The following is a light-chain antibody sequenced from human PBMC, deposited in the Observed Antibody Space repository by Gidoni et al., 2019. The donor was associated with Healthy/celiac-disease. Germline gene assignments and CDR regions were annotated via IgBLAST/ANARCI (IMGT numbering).Light chain of an antibody. J-gene: IGKJ1*01. Sequence: ETVLTQSPGTLSLSPGERATLSCRASQSVSSSYFAWYQQKPGQAPRLLIYGASSRATGIPDRFSGSGSGTDFTLTISRLEPEDFAVYYCQQYGSSPWTFGQGTKVKIK. V-gene: IGKV3-20*01. CDR2: GAS. CDR1: QSVSSSY. CDR3: QQYGSSPWT.